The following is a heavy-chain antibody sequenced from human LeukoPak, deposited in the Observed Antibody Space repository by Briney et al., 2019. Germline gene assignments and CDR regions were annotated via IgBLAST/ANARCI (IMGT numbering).Heavy chain of an antibody. CDR1: GGSFSGYY. CDR3: ARHRGDWNYVYNWFDP. D-gene: IGHD1-7*01. CDR2: INHSGST. Sequence: SETLSLTCAVYGGSFSGYYWSWIRQPPGKGLEWIGEINHSGSTNYNPSLKSRVTISVDTSKNQFSLKLSSVTAADMAVYYCARHRGDWNYVYNWFDPWGQGTLVTVSS. V-gene: IGHV4-34*01. J-gene: IGHJ5*02.